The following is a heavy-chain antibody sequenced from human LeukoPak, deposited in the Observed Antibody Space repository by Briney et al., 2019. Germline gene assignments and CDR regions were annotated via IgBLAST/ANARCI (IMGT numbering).Heavy chain of an antibody. V-gene: IGHV4-34*01. CDR1: GGSFSGYY. J-gene: IGHJ3*02. Sequence: PSETLSLTCAVYGGSFSGYYWSWIRQPPGKGLEWIGEINHSGSTNYNPSLKSRVTISVDTSKNQFSLKLSSVTGADTAVYYCALHQEEGVVVVAADDAFDIWGQGTMVTVSS. D-gene: IGHD2-15*01. CDR2: INHSGST. CDR3: ALHQEEGVVVVAADDAFDI.